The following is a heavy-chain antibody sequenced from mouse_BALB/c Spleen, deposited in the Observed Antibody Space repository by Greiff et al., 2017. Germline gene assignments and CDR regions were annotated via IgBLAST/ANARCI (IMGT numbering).Heavy chain of an antibody. J-gene: IGHJ2*01. CDR1: GYTFTDYA. V-gene: IGHV1-67*01. CDR3: AREVRRSFDY. Sequence: QVQLKQSGPELVRPGVSVKISCKGSGYTFTDYAMHWVKQSHAKSLEWIGVISTYYGNTNYNQKFKGKATMTVDKSSSTAYMELARLTSEDSAIYYCAREVRRSFDYWGQGTTLTVSS. CDR2: ISTYYGNT. D-gene: IGHD2-14*01.